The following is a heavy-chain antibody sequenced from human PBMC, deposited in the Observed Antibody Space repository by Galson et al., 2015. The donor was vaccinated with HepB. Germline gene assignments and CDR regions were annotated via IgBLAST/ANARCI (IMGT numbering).Heavy chain of an antibody. J-gene: IGHJ2*01. V-gene: IGHV4-59*01. CDR1: GGSISSYY. Sequence: LSLTCTVSGGSISSYYWSWIRQPPGKGLEWIGYIYYSGSTNYNPSLKSRVTISVDTSKNQFSLKLSSVTAADPAVYYCARGFGDSSGYYPYWYFDLWGRGTLVTVSS. CDR2: IYYSGST. D-gene: IGHD3-22*01. CDR3: ARGFGDSSGYYPYWYFDL.